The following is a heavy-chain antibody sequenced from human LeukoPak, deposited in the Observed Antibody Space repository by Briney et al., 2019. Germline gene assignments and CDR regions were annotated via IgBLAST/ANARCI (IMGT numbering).Heavy chain of an antibody. CDR1: GFTFSSYS. V-gene: IGHV3-21*01. D-gene: IGHD5-18*01. J-gene: IGHJ4*02. CDR3: ARLVWDTTMADGDIDS. Sequence: GESLRLSCAASGFTFSSYSMNWVRQAPGKGLEWVSSISSASTYIYYADSVKGRFTISRDNAKNQLYLQMNSLRAEDTAMYYCARLVWDTTMADGDIDSWGQGTLLIVSS. CDR2: ISSASTYI.